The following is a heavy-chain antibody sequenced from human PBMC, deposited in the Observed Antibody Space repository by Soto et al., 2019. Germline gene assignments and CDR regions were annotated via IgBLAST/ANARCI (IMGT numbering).Heavy chain of an antibody. CDR1: GGSVSSSSYY. Sequence: SETLSLTCTVSGGSVSSSSYYWDWIRQPPGKGLEWIGSIYYSGSTYYNPSLKSRVTMSVDTSKNQFSLQLSSVTAADTAVYYCASLVVAAAESYFDYWGQGTLVTVSS. CDR2: IYYSGST. CDR3: ASLVVAAAESYFDY. V-gene: IGHV4-39*01. D-gene: IGHD2-15*01. J-gene: IGHJ4*02.